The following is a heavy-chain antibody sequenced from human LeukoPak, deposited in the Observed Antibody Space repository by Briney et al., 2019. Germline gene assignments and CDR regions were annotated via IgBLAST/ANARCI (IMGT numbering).Heavy chain of an antibody. D-gene: IGHD5-24*01. V-gene: IGHV4-4*07. CDR3: AKGDGYNFWSFGY. CDR1: GGSVSSYY. Sequence: SETLSLTCTVSGGSVSSYYWRWMGRPPGEGLEWIVRIYTSGRTNYNPSLKRRCTISVDTSRNQLSLKRSCVTAADTAVYSCAKGDGYNFWSFGYWGQGTLVTVSS. J-gene: IGHJ4*02. CDR2: IYTSGRT.